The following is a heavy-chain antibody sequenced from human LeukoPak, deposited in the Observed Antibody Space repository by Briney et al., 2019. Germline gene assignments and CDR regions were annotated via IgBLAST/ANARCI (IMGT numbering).Heavy chain of an antibody. J-gene: IGHJ4*02. CDR3: ARGIAAFDY. V-gene: IGHV4-4*07. CDR2: IHTSGTT. CDR1: GGSISGYY. Sequence: SETLSLTCTVSGGSISGYYWSWIRQPAGKALEWIGRIHTSGTTKNPSLKSRVTMSVDTSQNQFSLKLSSVTAADTAVYYCARGIAAFDYWGQGTLVTVSS. D-gene: IGHD6-13*01.